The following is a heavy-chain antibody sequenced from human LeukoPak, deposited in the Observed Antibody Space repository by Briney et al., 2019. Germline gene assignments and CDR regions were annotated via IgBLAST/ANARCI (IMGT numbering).Heavy chain of an antibody. Sequence: GGSLRLSCAASGFTFSNCWMHWVRQAPGKGLVWVSRINSDGSSTTYADSVKGRFTISRDNGQNTLYLQMNSLRAEDTAVYYCAREGRGYSYAFEYWGQGTLVTVSS. D-gene: IGHD5-18*01. J-gene: IGHJ4*02. CDR2: INSDGSST. CDR3: AREGRGYSYAFEY. CDR1: GFTFSNCW. V-gene: IGHV3-74*01.